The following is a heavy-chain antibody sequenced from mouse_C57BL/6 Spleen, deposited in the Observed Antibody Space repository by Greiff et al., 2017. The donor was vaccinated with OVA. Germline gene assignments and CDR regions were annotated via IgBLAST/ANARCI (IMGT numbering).Heavy chain of an antibody. D-gene: IGHD1-1*01. Sequence: QVQLKQSGAELVRPGTSVKVSCKASGYAFTNYLIEWVKQRPGQGLEWIGVINPGSGGTNYNEKFKGKATLTADKSSSTAYMQLSSLTSEDAAVYFCARRGYYGSSYGWYFDVWGTGTTVTVSS. J-gene: IGHJ1*03. CDR1: GYAFTNYL. CDR2: INPGSGGT. V-gene: IGHV1-54*01. CDR3: ARRGYYGSSYGWYFDV.